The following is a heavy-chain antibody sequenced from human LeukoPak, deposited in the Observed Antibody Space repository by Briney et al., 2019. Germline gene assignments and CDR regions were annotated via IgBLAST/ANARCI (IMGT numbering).Heavy chain of an antibody. Sequence: QPGGSLRLSCAASGFTFSSYEMNWVRQAPGKGLEWVSYISSSGSTIYYADSVKGRSTISRDNAKNSLYLQMNSLRAEDTAVYYCATIMTTVTTPDYWGQGTLVTVSS. CDR2: ISSSGSTI. D-gene: IGHD4-17*01. V-gene: IGHV3-48*03. J-gene: IGHJ4*02. CDR3: ATIMTTVTTPDY. CDR1: GFTFSSYE.